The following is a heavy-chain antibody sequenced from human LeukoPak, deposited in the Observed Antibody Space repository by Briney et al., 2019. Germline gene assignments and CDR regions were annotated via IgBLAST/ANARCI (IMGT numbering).Heavy chain of an antibody. CDR3: ARDCSGGSCYGAFDI. D-gene: IGHD2-15*01. J-gene: IGHJ3*02. CDR1: GASIRSGDYY. Sequence: SETLSLTCTVSGASIRSGDYYWSWIRQPPGKGLEWIGYIYDSGSTYYNPSFRSRITISVDTSENRFSLKLSSVTATDTAVYYCARDCSGGSCYGAFDIWGQGTMVTVSS. CDR2: IYDSGST. V-gene: IGHV4-30-4*01.